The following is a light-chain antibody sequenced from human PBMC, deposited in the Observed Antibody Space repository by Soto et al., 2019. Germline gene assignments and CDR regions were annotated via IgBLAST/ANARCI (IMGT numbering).Light chain of an antibody. V-gene: IGLV1-40*01. CDR1: SFNIGADYD. CDR3: QSYDSSLSGYV. CDR2: GNS. J-gene: IGLJ1*01. Sequence: QAVVTQPPSVSGAPGQRVTISCTGSSFNIGADYDVHWYQQLPGTAPKLLIYGNSNRPSGVPDRFSGSKSGTSASLAITGLQAEDEADYYCQSYDSSLSGYVFGTGTKVTVL.